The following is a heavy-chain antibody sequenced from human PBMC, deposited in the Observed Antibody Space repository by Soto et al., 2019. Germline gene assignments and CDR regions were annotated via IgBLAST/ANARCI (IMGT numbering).Heavy chain of an antibody. D-gene: IGHD1-26*01. CDR2: IIPIYGTA. Sequence: QVQLVQSGAEVKKPRSSVKVSCKASGGTFSSFAISWVRQAPGQGLEWMGGIIPIYGTANYAQKFQGRVTITADESTSTAYMELSSLRSEDTAVYYCAREGSGGSYHFDYWGQGTLVTVSS. CDR1: GGTFSSFA. CDR3: AREGSGGSYHFDY. V-gene: IGHV1-69*01. J-gene: IGHJ4*02.